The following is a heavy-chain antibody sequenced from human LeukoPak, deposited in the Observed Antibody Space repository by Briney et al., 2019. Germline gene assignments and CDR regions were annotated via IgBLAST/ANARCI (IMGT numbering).Heavy chain of an antibody. J-gene: IGHJ4*02. Sequence: GGSLRLSCAASGFTFSSYWMSWVRQAPGKGVEWVANIKQEGSEKYYVDSVKGRFTISRDNAKNSLYLQMNSLRADDTAVYYCARDSGSYYYDSSGYPEFDYWGQGTLVTVSS. CDR2: IKQEGSEK. V-gene: IGHV3-7*01. D-gene: IGHD3-22*01. CDR1: GFTFSSYW. CDR3: ARDSGSYYYDSSGYPEFDY.